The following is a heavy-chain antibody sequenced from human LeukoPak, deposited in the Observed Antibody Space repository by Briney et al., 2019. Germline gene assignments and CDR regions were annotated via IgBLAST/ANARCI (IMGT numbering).Heavy chain of an antibody. Sequence: PSETLSLTCTVSGGSISSYYWSWMRQPPGKGLEWIGYIYYSGSTNYNPSLKSRVTISVDTSKNQFSLKLSSVTAADTAVYYCARVPGGRWLQSDYWGQGTLVTVSS. D-gene: IGHD5-24*01. CDR3: ARVPGGRWLQSDY. J-gene: IGHJ4*02. V-gene: IGHV4-59*01. CDR2: IYYSGST. CDR1: GGSISSYY.